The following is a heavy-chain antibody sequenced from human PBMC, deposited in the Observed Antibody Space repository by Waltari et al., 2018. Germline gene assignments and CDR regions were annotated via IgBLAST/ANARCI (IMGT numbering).Heavy chain of an antibody. CDR3: TRDYCDRTNCHGMDV. V-gene: IGHV3-30*04. Sequence: QVQLVESGGGVVQPGRSLSLSWAASEFTFSSHAMPWVRQAPGKGLEWVAVISYNGRNIYYVDSVKGRFTISRDNSKKMLYLQMNSLRIEDTAVYYCTRDYCDRTNCHGMDVWGQGTTVTVSS. CDR2: ISYNGRNI. CDR1: EFTFSSHA. J-gene: IGHJ6*02. D-gene: IGHD3-22*01.